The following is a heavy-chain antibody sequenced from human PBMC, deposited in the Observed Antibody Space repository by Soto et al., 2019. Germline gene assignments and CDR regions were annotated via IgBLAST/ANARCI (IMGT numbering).Heavy chain of an antibody. D-gene: IGHD5-18*01. CDR2: IWYDGSNK. J-gene: IGHJ6*02. CDR3: ARDALDTAMVTEVYYYGMDV. CDR1: GFTFSSYG. Sequence: GGSLRLSCAASGFTFSSYGMHWVRQAPGKGLEWVAVIWYDGSNKYYADSVKGRFTISRDNSKNTLYLQMNSLRAEDTAVYYCARDALDTAMVTEVYYYGMDVWGQGTTVTVSS. V-gene: IGHV3-33*01.